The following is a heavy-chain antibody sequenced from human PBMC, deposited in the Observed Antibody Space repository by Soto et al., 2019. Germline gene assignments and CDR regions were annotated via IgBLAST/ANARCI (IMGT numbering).Heavy chain of an antibody. CDR3: ARGTVVVVAARNNWFDP. CDR2: INPNSGGT. Sequence: QVQLVQSGAEVKKPGASVKVSCKASGYTFTGYYMHWVRQAPGQGLEWMGWINPNSGGTNYAQKFQGWVTMTRDTSSRTAYMELSRLRSDDTAVYYCARGTVVVVAARNNWFDPWGQGTLVTVSS. J-gene: IGHJ5*02. V-gene: IGHV1-2*04. CDR1: GYTFTGYY. D-gene: IGHD2-15*01.